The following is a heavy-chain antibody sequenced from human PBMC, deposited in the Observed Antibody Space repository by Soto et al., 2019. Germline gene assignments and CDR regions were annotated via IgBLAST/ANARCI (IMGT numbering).Heavy chain of an antibody. J-gene: IGHJ3*02. D-gene: IGHD2-2*03. Sequence: ASVKVSCKVSGYTLTELSMHWVRQAPGKGFDWMGGFDPEDGETIYAQKFQGRVTMTEDTSTDTAYMELSSLRSEDTALYYCATDPGYCSSTSCLGIWGQGTMVTVSS. CDR3: ATDPGYCSSTSCLGI. CDR2: FDPEDGET. CDR1: GYTLTELS. V-gene: IGHV1-24*01.